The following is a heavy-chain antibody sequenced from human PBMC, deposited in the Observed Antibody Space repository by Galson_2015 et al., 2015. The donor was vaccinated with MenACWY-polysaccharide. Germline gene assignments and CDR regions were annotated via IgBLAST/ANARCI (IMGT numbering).Heavy chain of an antibody. V-gene: IGHV4-39*01. D-gene: IGHD5-12*01. CDR3: ARQGGSGRSHDY. CDR1: GGSISSSSYY. Sequence: ETLSLTCTVSGGSISSSSYYWGWIRQPPGKGLEWFGTIYYGGSTYYNPSLKSRVTISVDTSKNQFSLKLTSVTAADTAVYYCARQGGSGRSHDYWGQGTLVTVSS. CDR2: IYYGGST. J-gene: IGHJ4*02.